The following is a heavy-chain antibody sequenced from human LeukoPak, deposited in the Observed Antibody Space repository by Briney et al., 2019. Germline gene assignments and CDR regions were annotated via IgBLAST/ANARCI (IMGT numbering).Heavy chain of an antibody. CDR3: ARDLIAAAEEGAFDI. CDR1: GGTFSSYA. CDR2: IIPIFGTA. V-gene: IGHV1-69*05. Sequence: SVKVSCKASGGTFSSYAVSWVRQAPGQGLEWMGRIIPIFGTANYAQKFQGRVTITTDESTSTAYMELSSLRSEDTAVYYCARDLIAAAEEGAFDIWGQGTMVTVSS. D-gene: IGHD6-13*01. J-gene: IGHJ3*02.